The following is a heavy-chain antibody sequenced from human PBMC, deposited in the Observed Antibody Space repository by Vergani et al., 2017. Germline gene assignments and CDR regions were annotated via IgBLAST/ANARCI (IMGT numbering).Heavy chain of an antibody. V-gene: IGHV1-69*12. D-gene: IGHD3-10*01. J-gene: IGHJ5*02. CDR2: IIPIFGTA. Sequence: QVQLVQSGAEVKKPGSSVKVSCKASGGTFSSSAISWVRQAPGQGLEWMGGIIPIFGTANYAQKFQGRVTITADESTSTAYMELSSLRSEDTAVYYCARAPGANYYGTGSYLPRFDPWGQGTLVTVSS. CDR1: GGTFSSSA. CDR3: ARAPGANYYGTGSYLPRFDP.